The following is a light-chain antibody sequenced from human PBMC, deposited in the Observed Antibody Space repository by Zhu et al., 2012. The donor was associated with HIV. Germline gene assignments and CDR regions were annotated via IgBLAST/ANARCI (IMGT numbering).Light chain of an antibody. J-gene: IGKJ4*01. Sequence: DIQLTQSPSFLSASVGDRVTITCRASQGISNYLAWYHQKPGKAPKLLICAASILQSGVPSRFSGSGSGTEFTLTISSLQPEDFATYYCQHPYYFYPTFGGRVQGGDET. CDR1: QGISNY. CDR3: QHPYYFYPT. CDR2: AAS. V-gene: IGKV1-9*01.